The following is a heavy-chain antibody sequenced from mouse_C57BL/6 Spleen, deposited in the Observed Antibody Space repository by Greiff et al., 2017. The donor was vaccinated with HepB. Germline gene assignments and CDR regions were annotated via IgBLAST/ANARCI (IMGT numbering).Heavy chain of an antibody. V-gene: IGHV1-55*01. D-gene: IGHD1-1*01. J-gene: IGHJ2*01. CDR3: ARSYYYGSSSFDY. Sequence: VKLMESGAELVKPGASVKMSCKASGYTFTSYWITWVKQRPGQGLEWIGDIYPGSGSTNYNEKFKSKATLTVDTSSSTAYMQLSSLTSEDSAVYYCARSYYYGSSSFDYWGQGTTLTVSS. CDR2: IYPGSGST. CDR1: GYTFTSYW.